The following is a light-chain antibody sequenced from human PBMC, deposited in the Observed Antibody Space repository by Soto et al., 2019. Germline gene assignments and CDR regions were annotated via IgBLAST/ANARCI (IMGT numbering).Light chain of an antibody. Sequence: DTLIRHSPATLSVSPGGISTLSFRSSQSISNNLAWYQQKPGQAPRLIMFRTSTRATGVPARFSGSGSGTEFNITISCLQSEDFAVYYCQQYNNGLRDTFCGGTKADVK. V-gene: IGKV3-15*01. CDR1: QSISNN. J-gene: IGKJ4*01. CDR2: RTS. CDR3: QQYNNGLRDT.